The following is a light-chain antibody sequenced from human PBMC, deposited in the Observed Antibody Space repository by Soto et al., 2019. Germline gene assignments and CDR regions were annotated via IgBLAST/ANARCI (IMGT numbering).Light chain of an antibody. CDR3: HQYNYWPYT. CDR1: QSVSSD. J-gene: IGKJ2*01. Sequence: EIVLTQSPATLSVSPGERATLSCRASQSVSSDLAWYQQKPGQAPRLLIYGASTRATGIPDRFSGSGSGTEFTLTISRLEPEDFAVYYCHQYNYWPYTFGQGTKVDIK. V-gene: IGKV3D-15*01. CDR2: GAS.